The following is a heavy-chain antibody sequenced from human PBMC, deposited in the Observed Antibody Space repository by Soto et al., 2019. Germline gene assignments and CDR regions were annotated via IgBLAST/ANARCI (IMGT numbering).Heavy chain of an antibody. J-gene: IGHJ3*02. CDR2: INHSGST. Sequence: PSETLSLTCAVYGGSFIGYYCICIRHPPCKWLEWIVEINHSGSTNYNPSLKSRVTISVDTSKNQFSLKLSSVTAADTAVYYCARAPTFYGGKSGDAFDIWGQGTMVTVSS. CDR3: ARAPTFYGGKSGDAFDI. D-gene: IGHD2-15*01. CDR1: GGSFIGYY. V-gene: IGHV4-34*01.